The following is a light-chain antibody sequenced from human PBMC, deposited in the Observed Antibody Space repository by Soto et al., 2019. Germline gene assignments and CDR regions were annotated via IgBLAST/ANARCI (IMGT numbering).Light chain of an antibody. CDR2: SAS. V-gene: IGKV3-15*01. CDR3: QDYGSSAWT. Sequence: EIVMTQSPPTLSVSPGERATLSCRASQRISTNVAWYQHKPGQAPRLLIYSASTRATGIPARFSGSGSGTEFTLTISSLEPEDFAVYYCQDYGSSAWTFGQGTKVDIK. J-gene: IGKJ1*01. CDR1: QRISTN.